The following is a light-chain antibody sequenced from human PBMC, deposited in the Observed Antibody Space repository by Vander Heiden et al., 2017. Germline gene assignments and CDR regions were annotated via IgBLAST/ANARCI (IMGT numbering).Light chain of an antibody. CDR3: QQCADSPLT. Sequence: EIVLTQSPGTLSLSPGERATLSCRASQSVTNTYLAWYQQKPGQAPRLLIYGASSRATGIPARFSGSGSGTDFTLTISRLEPEDFAVYYCQQCADSPLTFGGGTKVEIK. V-gene: IGKV3-20*01. CDR1: QSVTNTY. CDR2: GAS. J-gene: IGKJ4*01.